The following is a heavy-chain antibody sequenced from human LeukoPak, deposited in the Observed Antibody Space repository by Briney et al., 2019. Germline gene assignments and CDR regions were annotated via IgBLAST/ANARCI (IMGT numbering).Heavy chain of an antibody. CDR3: ARGATMVRGVIVDYYYGMDV. CDR2: INPNSGGT. Sequence: ASVKVSCKDSGYTFTGYYMHWVRQAPGQGLEWMGRINPNSGGTNYAQKFQGRVTMTRDTSISTAYMELSRLRSDDTAVYYCARGATMVRGVIVDYYYGMDVWGQGTTVTVSS. D-gene: IGHD3-10*01. J-gene: IGHJ6*02. CDR1: GYTFTGYY. V-gene: IGHV1-2*06.